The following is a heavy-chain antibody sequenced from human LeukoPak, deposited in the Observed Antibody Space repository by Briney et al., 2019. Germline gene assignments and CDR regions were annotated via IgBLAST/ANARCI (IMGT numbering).Heavy chain of an antibody. CDR2: ISAYNGNT. J-gene: IGHJ5*02. CDR1: GYTFTSYG. Sequence: ASVNVSCKASGYTFTSYGISWVRQAPGQGLEWMGWISAYNGNTNYAQKLQGRVTMTTDTSTSTAYMELRSLRSDDTAVYYCARVPGAVQLERPGGVRWFDPWGQGTLVTVSS. D-gene: IGHD1-1*01. CDR3: ARVPGAVQLERPGGVRWFDP. V-gene: IGHV1-18*04.